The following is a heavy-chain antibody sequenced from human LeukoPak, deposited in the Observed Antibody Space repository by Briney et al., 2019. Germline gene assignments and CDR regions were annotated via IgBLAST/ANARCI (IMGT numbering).Heavy chain of an antibody. CDR2: IKQDGSEK. CDR1: GFTFSSYW. V-gene: IGHV3-7*01. CDR3: ARVAVGGTRAFDI. D-gene: IGHD6-19*01. J-gene: IGHJ3*02. Sequence: GGSLRLSCAASGFTFSSYWMSWVRQAPGKGLEWVANIKQDGSEKYYVDSVKGRFTISRDNAKKTLYLQMNSLRGEDTAVYYCARVAVGGTRAFDIWGQGTMVTVSS.